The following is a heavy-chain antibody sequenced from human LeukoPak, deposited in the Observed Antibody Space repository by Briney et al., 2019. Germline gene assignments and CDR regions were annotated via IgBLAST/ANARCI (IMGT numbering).Heavy chain of an antibody. J-gene: IGHJ4*02. CDR3: ARDIGFEQRDLDY. CDR2: VNPDSGKT. CDR1: GYTFTSFE. D-gene: IGHD6-25*01. Sequence: GASVKVSCKASGYTFTSFEINWVRQSTGQGLEWMGWVNPDSGKTAYALKFQDRLIMTTNISLSTVYMELASLKSEDTAVYYCARDIGFEQRDLDYWGQGTLVTVSS. V-gene: IGHV1-8*01.